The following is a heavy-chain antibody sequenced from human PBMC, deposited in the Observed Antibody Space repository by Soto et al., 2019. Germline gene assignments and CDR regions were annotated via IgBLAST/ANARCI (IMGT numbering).Heavy chain of an antibody. Sequence: SETLSLTCTVSGGSISSSSYYWGWIRQPPGKGLEWIGSIYYSGSTYYNPSLKSRVTISVDTSKNQFSLKLSSVTAADTAVYYCARDLGCSYGDSWFDPWGQGTLVTVSS. J-gene: IGHJ5*02. V-gene: IGHV4-39*02. CDR1: GGSISSSSYY. CDR2: IYYSGST. CDR3: ARDLGCSYGDSWFDP. D-gene: IGHD5-18*01.